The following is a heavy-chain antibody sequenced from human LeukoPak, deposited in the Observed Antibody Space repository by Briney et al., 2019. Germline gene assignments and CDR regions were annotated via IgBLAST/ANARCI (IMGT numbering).Heavy chain of an antibody. CDR1: GYSISSGYY. J-gene: IGHJ4*02. V-gene: IGHV4-38-2*02. CDR2: IYHSGST. CDR3: ARMPVPDYFDN. D-gene: IGHD1-1*01. Sequence: SETLSLTCTVSGYSISSGYYWGWIRQPPGKGLQRIGSIYHSGSTYYNPSLKSRVTISIDTSKNQVSLKLSSVTAADTAVFYCARMPVPDYFDNWGQGTLVTVSS.